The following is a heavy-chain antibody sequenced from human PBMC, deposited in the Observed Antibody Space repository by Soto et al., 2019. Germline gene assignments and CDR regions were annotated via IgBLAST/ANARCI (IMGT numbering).Heavy chain of an antibody. CDR2: ISYDGSNK. J-gene: IGHJ4*02. CDR3: ARASAYCYGYYFDY. D-gene: IGHD5-18*01. Sequence: QVQLVESGGGVVQPGRSLRLSCAASGFTFSSYGMHWVRQAPGKGLEWVAVISYDGSNKYYADSVKGRFTISRDNSKNTLYLQMNSLRAEDTAVYYCARASAYCYGYYFDYWGQGTLVTVSS. V-gene: IGHV3-30*03. CDR1: GFTFSSYG.